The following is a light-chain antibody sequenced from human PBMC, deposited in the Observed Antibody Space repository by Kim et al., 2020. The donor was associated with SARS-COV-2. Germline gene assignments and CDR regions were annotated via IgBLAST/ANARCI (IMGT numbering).Light chain of an antibody. CDR1: SGSIASNY. CDR2: EDN. Sequence: GKTVTISCTRSSGSIASNYVQCYQQRPGSAPTTVIYEDNQRPSGVPDRFSGSIDSSSNSASLTISGLKTEDEADYYCQSYDSSNRVFGGGTQLTVL. CDR3: QSYDSSNRV. J-gene: IGLJ3*02. V-gene: IGLV6-57*03.